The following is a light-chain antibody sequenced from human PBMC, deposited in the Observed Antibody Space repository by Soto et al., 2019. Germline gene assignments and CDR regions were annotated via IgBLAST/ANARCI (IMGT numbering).Light chain of an antibody. V-gene: IGLV2-14*03. CDR1: ISDIGGYDY. CDR3: SSYTRSSTLYVV. J-gene: IGLJ2*01. CDR2: DVS. Sequence: QSALTQPASVSGSPGQSITISCTGTISDIGGYDYVSWYQQHPGKAPKLMIYDVSNRPSGVSDRFSGTKSGNTASLTISGLQAEDEAHYYCSSYTRSSTLYVVFGGGTKLNVL.